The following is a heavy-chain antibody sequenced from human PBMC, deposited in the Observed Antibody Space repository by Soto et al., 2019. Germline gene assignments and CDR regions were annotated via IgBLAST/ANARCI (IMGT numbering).Heavy chain of an antibody. Sequence: QVQLQESGPGLVRPSETLSLTCSVSGSSFTGDYWSWIRQPAGKGLEWIGRVFGNGAGTPIYNSSLKNRVTMSVDSSTKQFFLRVTSVTAADTAVYFCARDLPPYDRRRQSAGAFEDWGQGILVTVSS. CDR3: ARDLPPYDRRRQSAGAFED. V-gene: IGHV4-4*07. CDR2: VFGNGAGTP. J-gene: IGHJ4*02. D-gene: IGHD3-22*01. CDR1: GSSFTGDY.